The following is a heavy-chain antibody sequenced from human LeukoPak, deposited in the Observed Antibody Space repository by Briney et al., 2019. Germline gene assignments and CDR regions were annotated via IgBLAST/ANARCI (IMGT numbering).Heavy chain of an antibody. J-gene: IGHJ4*02. Sequence: ASVKVSCKAFGYTFTSCGISWVRQAPGQGLEWMGWISAYNGNTNYAQKLQGRVTMTTDTSTSTAYMELRSLRSDDTAVYYCARILRGDYFDYWGQGALVTVSS. V-gene: IGHV1-18*01. CDR1: GYTFTSCG. CDR3: ARILRGDYFDY. CDR2: ISAYNGNT. D-gene: IGHD4-17*01.